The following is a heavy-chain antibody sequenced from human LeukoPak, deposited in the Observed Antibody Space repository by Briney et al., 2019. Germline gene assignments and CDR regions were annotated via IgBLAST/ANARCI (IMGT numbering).Heavy chain of an antibody. J-gene: IGHJ4*02. D-gene: IGHD1-1*01. CDR2: ISSNGGST. V-gene: IGHV3-64*01. Sequence: GGSLRLSCAASGFTFSSYAMHWVRQAPGKGLEYVSAISSNGGSTYYANSVKGRFTISRDNSKNTLYLQMGSLRAEDMAVYYCARDRRLEGRVGLPDYWGQGTLVTVSS. CDR1: GFTFSSYA. CDR3: ARDRRLEGRVGLPDY.